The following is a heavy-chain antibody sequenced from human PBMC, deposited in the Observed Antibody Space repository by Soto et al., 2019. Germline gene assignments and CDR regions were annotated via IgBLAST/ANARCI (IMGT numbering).Heavy chain of an antibody. D-gene: IGHD2-15*01. CDR1: GFTFRSSG. Sequence: QVQLVESGGGVVQPGTSLRVSCAASGFTFRSSGMQRVRQAPVKGLEWVTVISYDGINRYYADSVKGRFTISRDNSKNTLHLQMNSLRAEDTAVYHCAKDSDRGGFDYWGQGTLVTVSS. CDR3: AKDSDRGGFDY. J-gene: IGHJ4*02. V-gene: IGHV3-30*18. CDR2: ISYDGINR.